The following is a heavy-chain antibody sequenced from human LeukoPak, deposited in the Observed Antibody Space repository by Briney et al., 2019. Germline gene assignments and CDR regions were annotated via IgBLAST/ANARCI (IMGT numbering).Heavy chain of an antibody. D-gene: IGHD3-10*01. Sequence: ASVKVSCKASGYTFTGYYMHWVRQAPGQGLEWMGWINPNSGGTNYAQKFQGWVTMTRDTSISTAYMELSRLRSDDTAVYYCAREGYRITMVRGVIRSLGMDVWGKGTTVIVSS. CDR2: INPNSGGT. CDR1: GYTFTGYY. CDR3: AREGYRITMVRGVIRSLGMDV. J-gene: IGHJ6*04. V-gene: IGHV1-2*04.